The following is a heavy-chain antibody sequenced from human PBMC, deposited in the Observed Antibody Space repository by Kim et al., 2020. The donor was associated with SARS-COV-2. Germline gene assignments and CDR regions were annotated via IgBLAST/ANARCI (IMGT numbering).Heavy chain of an antibody. CDR1: GGSISSYY. V-gene: IGHV4-59*13. Sequence: SETLSLTCTVSGGSISSYYWSWIRQPPGKGLEWIGYIYYSGSTNYNPSLKSRVTISVDTSKNQFSLKLSSVTAADTAVYYCAREALSRFDYWGQGTLVTVSS. CDR3: AREALSRFDY. J-gene: IGHJ4*02. CDR2: IYYSGST.